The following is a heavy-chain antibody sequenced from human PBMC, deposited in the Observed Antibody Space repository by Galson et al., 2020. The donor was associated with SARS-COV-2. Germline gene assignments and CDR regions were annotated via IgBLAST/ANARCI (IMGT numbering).Heavy chain of an antibody. Sequence: GGSLRLSCAASGFTFSSYEMNWVRQAPGKGLEWVSYISSSGSTIYYADSVKGRFTISRDNAKNSLYLQMNSLRAEDTAVYYCARVGSITMVRGVFWFDPWGQGTLVTVSS. CDR1: GFTFSSYE. J-gene: IGHJ5*02. V-gene: IGHV3-48*03. CDR3: ARVGSITMVRGVFWFDP. D-gene: IGHD3-10*01. CDR2: ISSSGSTI.